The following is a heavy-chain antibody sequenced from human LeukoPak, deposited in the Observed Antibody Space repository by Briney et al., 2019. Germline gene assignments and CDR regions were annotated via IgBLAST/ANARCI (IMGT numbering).Heavy chain of an antibody. CDR3: ARDKGVYCSSTSCYGDYYYGMDV. CDR2: IFHSGST. D-gene: IGHD2-2*01. V-gene: IGHV4-38-2*02. J-gene: IGHJ6*02. CDR1: GYSISSGYY. Sequence: SETLSLSCTVSGYSISSGYYWGWIRQPPGKGLEWIGNIFHSGSTYYNPSLKSRVTISVDTSKNQFSLKLSSVTAADTAVYYCARDKGVYCSSTSCYGDYYYGMDVWGQGTTVTVSS.